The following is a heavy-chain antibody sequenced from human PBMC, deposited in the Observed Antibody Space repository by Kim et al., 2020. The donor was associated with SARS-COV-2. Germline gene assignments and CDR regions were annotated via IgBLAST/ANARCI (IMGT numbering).Heavy chain of an antibody. CDR3: ARTPLTTHSFDY. Sequence: SETLSLTCTVSGGSISSGDYYWSWIRQPPGKGLEWIGYIYYSGSTYYNPSLKSRVTISVDTSKNQFSLKLSSVTAADTAVYYCARTPLTTHSFDYWGQGTLVTVSP. D-gene: IGHD4-17*01. CDR1: GGSISSGDYY. V-gene: IGHV4-30-4*01. J-gene: IGHJ4*02. CDR2: IYYSGST.